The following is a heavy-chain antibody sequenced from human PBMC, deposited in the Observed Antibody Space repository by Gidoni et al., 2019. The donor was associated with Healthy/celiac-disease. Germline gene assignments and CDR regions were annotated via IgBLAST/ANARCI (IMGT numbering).Heavy chain of an antibody. Sequence: EVQLLASGGGLVQPGGSLRLSCAASGFPFSSYAMSWVRQAPGKGVEWVSAISGSGGSTYYADSVKGRFTISRDNSKNTLYLQMNSLRAEDTAVYYCAKGFIANKEWFDPWGQGTLVTVSS. V-gene: IGHV3-23*01. CDR1: GFPFSSYA. J-gene: IGHJ5*02. D-gene: IGHD6-13*01. CDR3: AKGFIANKEWFDP. CDR2: ISGSGGST.